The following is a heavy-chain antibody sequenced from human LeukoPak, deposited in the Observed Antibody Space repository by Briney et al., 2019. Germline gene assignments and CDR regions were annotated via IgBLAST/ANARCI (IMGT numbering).Heavy chain of an antibody. Sequence: GGSLRLSCAASGFTFSSYGMHWFRQALGKGLEWVGFIRSKAYGGTTEYAASVKGRFTISRDDSKSIAYLQMNSLKTEDTAVYYCTRSISGSYYYGMDVWGQGTTVTVSS. D-gene: IGHD3-10*01. CDR2: IRSKAYGGTT. V-gene: IGHV3-49*03. CDR3: TRSISGSYYYGMDV. J-gene: IGHJ6*02. CDR1: GFTFSSYG.